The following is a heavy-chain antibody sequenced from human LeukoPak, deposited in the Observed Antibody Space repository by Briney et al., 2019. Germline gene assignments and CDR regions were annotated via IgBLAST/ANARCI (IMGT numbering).Heavy chain of an antibody. J-gene: IGHJ6*03. CDR3: ARKYYDFWSGYRDYYYYMDV. V-gene: IGHV3-30*01. Sequence: GGSLRLSCADSGFTFRSYAMHWVRQAPGKGLEWVAVISYDGSNKYYADSVKGRSTISRDNSKNTLYLQMNSLRAEDTAVYYCARKYYDFWSGYRDYYYYMDVWGKGTTVTVSS. CDR2: ISYDGSNK. D-gene: IGHD3-3*01. CDR1: GFTFRSYA.